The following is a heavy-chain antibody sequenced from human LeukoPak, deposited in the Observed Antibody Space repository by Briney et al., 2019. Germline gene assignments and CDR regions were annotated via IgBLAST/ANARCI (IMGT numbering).Heavy chain of an antibody. CDR2: ISPNGVIT. CDR1: GFTSSRHG. D-gene: IGHD3-9*01. V-gene: IGHV3-23*01. CDR3: VRGYYDIVTGFDY. Sequence: AGSLRLSCAASGFTSSRHGMNWVRHAPGKRLEWVSGISPNGVITYYADSVKGRFTISRDNSKGTVYLQMNSLRAEETAVYYCVRGYYDIVTGFDYWGQGKLVTVSS. J-gene: IGHJ4*02.